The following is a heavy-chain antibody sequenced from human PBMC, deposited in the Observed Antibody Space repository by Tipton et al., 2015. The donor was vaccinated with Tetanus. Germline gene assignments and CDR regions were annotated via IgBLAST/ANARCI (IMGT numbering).Heavy chain of an antibody. Sequence: TLSLTCTVSGGSITSGGYYWRWIRQHPGKGLEWIGDIYYSGSTYYNPSLKSRVTISVDTSKNQFSLKLNSVTAADTAVYYCARDQARGARGWNYFDYWGQGTLVTVSS. CDR1: GGSITSGGYY. CDR2: IYYSGST. J-gene: IGHJ4*02. V-gene: IGHV4-31*03. D-gene: IGHD1-26*01. CDR3: ARDQARGARGWNYFDY.